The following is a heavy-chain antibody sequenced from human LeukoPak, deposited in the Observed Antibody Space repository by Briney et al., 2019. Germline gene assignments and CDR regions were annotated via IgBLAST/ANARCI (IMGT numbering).Heavy chain of an antibody. D-gene: IGHD1-1*01. CDR1: GFTLSSYG. CDR2: MSNDGS. Sequence: GGSLRLSCAASGFTLSSYGMNWVRQAPGKGLEWVAVMSNDGSKYADSVKGRFTISRDNSKNTLYLEMKSLRVEDTAVYYCAKNRFQLLMMDGFDIWGQGTMVTASS. J-gene: IGHJ3*02. V-gene: IGHV3-30*18. CDR3: AKNRFQLLMMDGFDI.